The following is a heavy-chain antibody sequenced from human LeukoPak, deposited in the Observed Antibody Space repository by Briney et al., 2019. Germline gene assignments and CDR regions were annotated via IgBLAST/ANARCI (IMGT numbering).Heavy chain of an antibody. CDR1: GFSLSTSGMR. V-gene: IGHV2-70*04. Sequence: SGPALVKPTQTLTLTCTFSGFSLSTSGMRVSWIRQTPGKALEWLARIERDDDKFYSTSLKTRLTISKDTSKNQVVLTMTNMDPVDTATYYCARNFGYYDFWSGYYLGSGYFDYWGQGTLVTVSS. CDR2: IERDDDK. D-gene: IGHD3-3*01. J-gene: IGHJ4*02. CDR3: ARNFGYYDFWSGYYLGSGYFDY.